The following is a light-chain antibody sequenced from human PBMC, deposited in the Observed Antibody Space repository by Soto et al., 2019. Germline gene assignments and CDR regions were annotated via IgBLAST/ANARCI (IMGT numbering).Light chain of an antibody. CDR2: EAS. J-gene: IGKJ5*01. V-gene: IGKV3-11*01. Sequence: EIVLTQSPATLSLSPGERATLSCRASQSVRSYLAWYQQKPGQAPRLLISEASNRATGIPARFSGSGSGTDFTLTVSGLEPDDFVVYYCQQRARWPVTFGQGTRLEMK. CDR1: QSVRSY. CDR3: QQRARWPVT.